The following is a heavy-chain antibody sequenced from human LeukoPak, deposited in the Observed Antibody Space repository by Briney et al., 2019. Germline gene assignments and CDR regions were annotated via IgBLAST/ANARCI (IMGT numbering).Heavy chain of an antibody. Sequence: GFLRLSCAASGFTFNRYGMHWVRQAPGKGLEWVAVAYGDGTDKYYADSVKGRFTISKDLSQNRLYMQMNSLRAEDAAMYYCATGGRFYYDLWGQGTLVTVSS. CDR3: ATGGRFYYDL. CDR2: AYGDGTDK. J-gene: IGHJ4*02. V-gene: IGHV3-33*01. D-gene: IGHD2-15*01. CDR1: GFTFNRYG.